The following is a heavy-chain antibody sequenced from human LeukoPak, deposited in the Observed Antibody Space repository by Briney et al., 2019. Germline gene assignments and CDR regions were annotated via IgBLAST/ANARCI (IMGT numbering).Heavy chain of an antibody. CDR3: ARDLRYYDSSRKAYYYFMDV. D-gene: IGHD3-22*01. J-gene: IGHJ6*03. CDR2: IYISGST. Sequence: SETLSLTCSVSGGSISSYYWSWIRQPAGKGLEWIGRIYISGSTNYNPSLKSRVTMSVDTSKNQFSLKLSSVTAADTAVYYCARDLRYYDSSRKAYYYFMDVWGKGTTVTVSS. V-gene: IGHV4-4*07. CDR1: GGSISSYY.